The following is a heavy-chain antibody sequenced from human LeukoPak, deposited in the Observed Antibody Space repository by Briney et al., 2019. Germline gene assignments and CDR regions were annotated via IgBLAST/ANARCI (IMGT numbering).Heavy chain of an antibody. D-gene: IGHD6-13*01. CDR2: IYTSGST. CDR3: AIRQQLGAFDI. V-gene: IGHV4-4*07. CDR1: GGSISSYY. J-gene: IGHJ3*02. Sequence: SETLSLTCTVSGGSISSYYWSWVRQPAGKGLEWIGRIYTSGSTNYNPSLKSRVTMSVDTSKNQFSLKLSSVTAADTAVYYCAIRQQLGAFDIWGQGTMVTVSS.